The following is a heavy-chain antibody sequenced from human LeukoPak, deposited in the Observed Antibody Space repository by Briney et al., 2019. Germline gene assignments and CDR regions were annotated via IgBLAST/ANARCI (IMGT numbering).Heavy chain of an antibody. J-gene: IGHJ4*02. D-gene: IGHD3-10*01. V-gene: IGHV4-31*03. CDR1: GGSISSGGYY. Sequence: SSETLSLTCTVSGGSISSGGYYWSWIRQHPGKGLEWIGYIYYSGSTYYNPSLKSRVTISVDTSKNQFSLKLSSVTAADTAVYYCARDQARITMVRGAAVRYFDYWGQGTLVTASS. CDR2: IYYSGST. CDR3: ARDQARITMVRGAAVRYFDY.